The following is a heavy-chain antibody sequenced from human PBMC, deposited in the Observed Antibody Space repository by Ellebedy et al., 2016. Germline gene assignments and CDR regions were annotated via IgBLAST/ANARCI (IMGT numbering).Heavy chain of an antibody. D-gene: IGHD6-13*01. CDR3: HGYSSSWYLWGVHDDFDY. CDR1: GFTFSSYA. V-gene: IGHV3-23*01. Sequence: GESLKISCAASGFTFSSYAMSWVRQAPGKGLEWVSAISGSGGSTYYADSVKGRFTISRDNSKNTLYLQMNSLRAEDTAVYYCHGYSSSWYLWGVHDDFDYWGQGTLVTVSS. CDR2: ISGSGGST. J-gene: IGHJ4*02.